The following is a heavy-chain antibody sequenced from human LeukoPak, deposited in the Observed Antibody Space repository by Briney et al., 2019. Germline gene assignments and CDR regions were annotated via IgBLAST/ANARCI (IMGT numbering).Heavy chain of an antibody. CDR3: AKRARYNSARATDFDS. J-gene: IGHJ4*02. CDR2: IWYDGSNK. Sequence: GWGVRPSGAASGFSFSSYGMHWVSQATDKVLGWVAVIWYDGSNKYYADSVKGRFSISRDNSNNLVYLQMNNLRAEDTTEYYWAKRARYNSARATDFDSWGQGTQVTVSS. CDR1: GFSFSSYG. V-gene: IGHV3-33*06. D-gene: IGHD6-19*01.